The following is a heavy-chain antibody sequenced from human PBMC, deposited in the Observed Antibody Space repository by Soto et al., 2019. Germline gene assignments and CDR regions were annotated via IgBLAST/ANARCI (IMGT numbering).Heavy chain of an antibody. J-gene: IGHJ4*02. CDR1: GFTFSSFY. CDR2: ISFDGGSK. D-gene: IGHD6-19*01. Sequence: SLRLSCAASGFTFSSFYFHWVRQAPGKGLEWVAVISFDGGSKYFADSVKGRFTISRDNAKNTLYLQMNSLRAEDTAVYYCARDRGWSLFDYWGQGTLVTVSS. V-gene: IGHV3-30-3*01. CDR3: ARDRGWSLFDY.